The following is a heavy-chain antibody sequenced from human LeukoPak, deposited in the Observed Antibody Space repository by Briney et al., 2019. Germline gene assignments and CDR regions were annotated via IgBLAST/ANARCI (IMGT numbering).Heavy chain of an antibody. D-gene: IGHD3-10*01. Sequence: GASVKVSCKASGGTFSSYAISWVRQAPGQGLEWMGGIIPVFGTANYAQKFQGRVTITADESTSTAYVELSSLRSEDTAVYYCARGGNHYGMDVWGQGTTVTVSS. J-gene: IGHJ6*02. CDR2: IIPVFGTA. CDR3: ARGGNHYGMDV. V-gene: IGHV1-69*13. CDR1: GGTFSSYA.